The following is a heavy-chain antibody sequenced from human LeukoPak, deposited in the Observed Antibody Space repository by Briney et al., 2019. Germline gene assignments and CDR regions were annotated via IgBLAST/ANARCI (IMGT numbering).Heavy chain of an antibody. J-gene: IGHJ4*02. V-gene: IGHV4-34*01. D-gene: IGHD3-22*01. Sequence: PSETLSLTCAVFGGSFSGYYWTWIRQPPGKGLEWIGEINHSGSTNYNPSLKSRVTISVDTSKHQFSLRLNSVTAAGTAVYYCARGPVVDYFDGSGYYYFDSWGQGTPVTVSS. CDR1: GGSFSGYY. CDR2: INHSGST. CDR3: ARGPVVDYFDGSGYYYFDS.